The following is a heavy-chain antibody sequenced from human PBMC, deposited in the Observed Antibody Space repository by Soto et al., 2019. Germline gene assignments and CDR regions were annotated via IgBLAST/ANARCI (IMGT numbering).Heavy chain of an antibody. Sequence: GGSLRLSCAASGFTFSSYAMSWVRQAPGKGLEWVSGISGSGGSSNNADSVKGRFTISRDNSKNTLYLQMNSLRAEDTAVYYCAKVGITMIVVVGYFDYWGQGTLVTVSS. CDR3: AKVGITMIVVVGYFDY. CDR2: ISGSGGSS. J-gene: IGHJ4*02. V-gene: IGHV3-23*01. CDR1: GFTFSSYA. D-gene: IGHD3-22*01.